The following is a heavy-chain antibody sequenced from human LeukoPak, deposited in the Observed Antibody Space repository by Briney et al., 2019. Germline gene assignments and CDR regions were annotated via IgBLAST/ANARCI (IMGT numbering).Heavy chain of an antibody. J-gene: IGHJ4*02. CDR1: GYTFTGYY. CDR2: INPNSGGT. CDR3: ARVTWYYYDSSGSSYDY. V-gene: IGHV1-2*02. D-gene: IGHD3-22*01. Sequence: ASVTVSCKASGYTFTGYYMHWVRQAPGQGLEWMGWINPNSGGTNYAQKFQGRVTMTRDTSISTAYMELSRLRSDDTAVYYCARVTWYYYDSSGSSYDYWGQGTLVTVSS.